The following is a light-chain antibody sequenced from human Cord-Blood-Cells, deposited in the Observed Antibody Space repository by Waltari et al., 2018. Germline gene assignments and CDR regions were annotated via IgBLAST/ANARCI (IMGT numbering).Light chain of an antibody. Sequence: QSALTQPASVSGSPGQSITISCTGTSSDFGSYNLVSWYHQHPGKAPKLMIYEVSKRPSGVSNLFSGSKSGNTASLTISGLQAEDEADYYCCSYAGSSTVVFGGGTKLTVL. CDR1: SSDFGSYNL. V-gene: IGLV2-23*02. J-gene: IGLJ2*01. CDR2: EVS. CDR3: CSYAGSSTVV.